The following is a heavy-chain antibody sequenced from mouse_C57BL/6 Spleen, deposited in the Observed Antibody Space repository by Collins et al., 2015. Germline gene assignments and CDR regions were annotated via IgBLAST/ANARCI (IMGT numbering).Heavy chain of an antibody. CDR1: GYTFTSYN. CDR3: ARDGNYEWFAY. D-gene: IGHD2-1*01. V-gene: IGHV1-12*01. Sequence: QAYLQQSGAELVRPGASVKMSCKASGYTFTSYNMHWVKQTPRQGLEWIGTIYPGNGDTSYNQKFKGKATLTVDKSSNTAYMQLSSLTSEDSTVYFCARDGNYEWFAYWGQGTLVTVSA. CDR2: IYPGNGDT. J-gene: IGHJ3*01.